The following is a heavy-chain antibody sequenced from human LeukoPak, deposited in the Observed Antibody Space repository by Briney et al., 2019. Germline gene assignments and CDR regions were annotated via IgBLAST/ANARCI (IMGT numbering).Heavy chain of an antibody. D-gene: IGHD3-10*01. Sequence: PGGSLRLSCAASGFTFSSYSMNWVRQAPGKGLEWVSYISSSSSTIYYADSVKARFTISRDNAKNSLYLQMNSLRAQDTALYYCAKSLVRGVKSAFDIWGQGTMVTVSS. CDR2: ISSSSSTI. CDR3: AKSLVRGVKSAFDI. V-gene: IGHV3-48*04. J-gene: IGHJ3*02. CDR1: GFTFSSYS.